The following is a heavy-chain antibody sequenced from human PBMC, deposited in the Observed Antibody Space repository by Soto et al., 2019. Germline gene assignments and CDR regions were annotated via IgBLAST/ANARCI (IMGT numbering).Heavy chain of an antibody. CDR2: ISSSGSTI. Sequence: PVGSLRLSCAASGFTFSDYYMSWIRQAPGKGLEWVSYISSSGSTIYYADSVKGRFTISRDNAKNSLYLQMNSLRAEDTAVYYCARDRSSGWFYYYGMDVWGQGTTVTVSS. CDR3: ARDRSSGWFYYYGMDV. J-gene: IGHJ6*02. D-gene: IGHD6-19*01. CDR1: GFTFSDYY. V-gene: IGHV3-11*01.